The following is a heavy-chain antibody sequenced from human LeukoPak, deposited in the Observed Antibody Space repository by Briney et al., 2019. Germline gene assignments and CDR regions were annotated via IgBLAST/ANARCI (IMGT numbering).Heavy chain of an antibody. V-gene: IGHV3-7*01. Sequence: GGSLRLSCAGSGFTFRNYWMNWVRQAPGKGLGWVANIKEDGSEKYYVDSVKGRFTISRDNAKNTLYLQMNSLRAEDTAVYYCARAGTGYYDFWSGYYTSVYFDYWGQGTLVTVSS. D-gene: IGHD3-3*01. CDR2: IKEDGSEK. CDR1: GFTFRNYW. CDR3: ARAGTGYYDFWSGYYTSVYFDY. J-gene: IGHJ4*02.